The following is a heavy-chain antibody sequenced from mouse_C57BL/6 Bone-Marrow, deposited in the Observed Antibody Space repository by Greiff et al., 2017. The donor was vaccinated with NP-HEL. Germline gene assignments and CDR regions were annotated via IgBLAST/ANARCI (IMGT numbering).Heavy chain of an antibody. J-gene: IGHJ3*01. Sequence: VQLQQSGPGLVKPSQSLSLTCSVTGYSITSGYYWNWIRQFPGNKLEWMGYISYDGSNNYNPSLKNRISITRDTSKNQFFLKLNSVTTEDTATYYCARKRLAWFAYWGQGTLVTVSA. V-gene: IGHV3-6*01. CDR1: GYSITSGYY. D-gene: IGHD4-1*01. CDR2: ISYDGSN. CDR3: ARKRLAWFAY.